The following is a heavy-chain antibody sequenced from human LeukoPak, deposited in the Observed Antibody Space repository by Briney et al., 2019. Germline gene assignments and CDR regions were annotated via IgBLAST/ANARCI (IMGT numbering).Heavy chain of an antibody. CDR2: IYTSGST. V-gene: IGHV4-61*02. CDR3: ARDGSGSHWGVDY. Sequence: SQTLSLTCTVSGGSISSGSYYWRWIRQPAGKGLEWIGRIYTSGSTNYNPSLKSRVTISVDTSKNQFSLKLSSVTAADTAVYYCARDGSGSHWGVDYWGQGTLVTVSS. D-gene: IGHD3-10*01. J-gene: IGHJ4*02. CDR1: GGSISSGSYY.